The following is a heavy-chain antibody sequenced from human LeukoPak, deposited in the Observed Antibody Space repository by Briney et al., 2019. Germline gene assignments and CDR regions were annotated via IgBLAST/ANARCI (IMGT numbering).Heavy chain of an antibody. V-gene: IGHV4-59*01. CDR2: IHYTGST. CDR3: ARLTGYSSGSWFDP. D-gene: IGHD3-9*01. J-gene: IGHJ5*02. Sequence: PSETLSLTCTVSGGSISSYYWSWIRQPPGKGLEWIGYIHYTGSTNYNPSLTRRGTISIDTSKNQFSLKLSSVTAADTAVYYCARLTGYSSGSWFDPWGQGTLVTVSS. CDR1: GGSISSYY.